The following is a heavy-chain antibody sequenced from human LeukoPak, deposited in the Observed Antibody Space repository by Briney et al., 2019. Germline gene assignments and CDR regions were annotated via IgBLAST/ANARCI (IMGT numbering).Heavy chain of an antibody. CDR1: GGSISSGSYY. J-gene: IGHJ4*02. CDR2: IYTSGST. Sequence: ASQTLSLTCTVSGGSISSGSYYWSWIRQPGWKGLEWIGRIYTSGSTNYNPSLKSRVTISVDTSKNQFSLKLSSVTAADTAVYYCARSPIVGATHFDYWGQGTLVTVSS. V-gene: IGHV4-61*02. D-gene: IGHD1-26*01. CDR3: ARSPIVGATHFDY.